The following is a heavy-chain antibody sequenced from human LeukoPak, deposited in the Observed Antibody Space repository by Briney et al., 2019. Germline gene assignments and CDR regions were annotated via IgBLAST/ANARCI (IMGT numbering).Heavy chain of an antibody. V-gene: IGHV3-11*01. CDR1: GFTFSDYY. D-gene: IGHD1-1*01. Sequence: GGSLRLSCSASGFTFSDYYMSWVRQAPGKGLEWISYMSSRGYPTYYAESVKGRFTISRDNAKNTLYLQMHNLRADDTAVYFCARVGIALTSPFDYWGLGTLVAVSS. CDR2: MSSRGYPT. J-gene: IGHJ4*02. CDR3: ARVGIALTSPFDY.